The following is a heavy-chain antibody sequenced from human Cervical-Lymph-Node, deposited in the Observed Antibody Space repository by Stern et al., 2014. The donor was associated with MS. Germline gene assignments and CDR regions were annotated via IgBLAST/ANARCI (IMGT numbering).Heavy chain of an antibody. CDR1: GYTFTNSA. Sequence: VQLVESGSELKKPGASVKVSCKASGYTFTNSAMNWVRQAPGQGLEWMGWINTKTGNPTYAQGFTGRFVFSLDTSVSTAYLQISSLKAEDTAVYYCARVPAREQWLVRVAFDSWGQGTLVTVSS. CDR3: ARVPAREQWLVRVAFDS. D-gene: IGHD6-19*01. V-gene: IGHV7-4-1*02. J-gene: IGHJ4*02. CDR2: INTKTGNP.